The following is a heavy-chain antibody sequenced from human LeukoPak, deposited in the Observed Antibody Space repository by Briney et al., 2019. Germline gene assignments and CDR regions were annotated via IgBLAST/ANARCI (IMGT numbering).Heavy chain of an antibody. J-gene: IGHJ5*02. V-gene: IGHV4-34*01. CDR1: GGSFSGYY. Sequence: SETLSLTCAVYGGSFSGYYWSWIRQPPGKGLEWIGEINHSGSTNYNPSHKSRVTISVDTSKNQFSLKLSSVTAADTAVYYCARVGKQWLVLRGWFDPWGQGTLVTVSS. CDR3: ARVGKQWLVLRGWFDP. D-gene: IGHD6-19*01. CDR2: INHSGST.